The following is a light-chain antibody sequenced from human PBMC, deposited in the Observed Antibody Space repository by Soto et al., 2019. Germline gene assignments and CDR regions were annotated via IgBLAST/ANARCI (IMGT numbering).Light chain of an antibody. CDR3: QQYTNTNNPWM. V-gene: IGKV1-5*01. CDR1: QSLNNY. Sequence: DIQMTQSPSTLSASVGDRVTITCRASQSLNNYLAWYQQKPGKAPKLLIYDASTLERGVPSRFSGTGSGTEFTLTISSLQPDDFATYYCQQYTNTNNPWMFGQGTKVDIK. J-gene: IGKJ1*01. CDR2: DAS.